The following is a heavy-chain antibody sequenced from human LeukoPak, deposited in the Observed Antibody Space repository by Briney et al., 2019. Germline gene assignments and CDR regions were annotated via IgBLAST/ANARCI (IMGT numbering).Heavy chain of an antibody. D-gene: IGHD5-12*01. CDR3: ARASASYSAYDDY. V-gene: IGHV3-7*01. CDR2: IHQDGSEK. CDR1: GFTFSSYW. Sequence: PGGSLRLSCAASGFTFSSYWMSWVRQAPGKGLEWVANIHQDGSEKYYVDSVKGRFTISRDNAKNSLYLQMNSLRAEDTAVYYCARASASYSAYDDYWGQGTLVTVSS. J-gene: IGHJ4*02.